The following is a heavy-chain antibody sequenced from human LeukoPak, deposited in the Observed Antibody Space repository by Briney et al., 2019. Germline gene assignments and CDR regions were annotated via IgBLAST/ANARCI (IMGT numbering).Heavy chain of an antibody. D-gene: IGHD3-22*01. CDR1: GFTFSSYG. CDR3: ARGDSSGYPDAFDI. V-gene: IGHV3-33*01. CDR2: IWYDGSNK. J-gene: IGHJ3*02. Sequence: GGSLRLSCAAYGFTFSSYGMHWVRQAPGKGLEGLAVIWYDGSNKYYADSVKGRFTSSRDNSKNTLYLQMNSLRAEDTAVYYCARGDSSGYPDAFDIWGQGTMVTVSS.